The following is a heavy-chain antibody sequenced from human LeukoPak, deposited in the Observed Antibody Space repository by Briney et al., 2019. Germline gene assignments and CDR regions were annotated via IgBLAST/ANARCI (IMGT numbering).Heavy chain of an antibody. Sequence: PRGSLRLSCAASGFTLSSYVMHWVRQAPGQGGKWVAVISYYGSNKYYADSVKGRFIISRDNSKNTLYLQMNSLRAEDTAVYYCAKPESGAGGAFDIWGQGTMVTVSS. V-gene: IGHV3-30-3*01. J-gene: IGHJ3*02. CDR1: GFTLSSYV. D-gene: IGHD1-26*01. CDR3: AKPESGAGGAFDI. CDR2: ISYYGSNK.